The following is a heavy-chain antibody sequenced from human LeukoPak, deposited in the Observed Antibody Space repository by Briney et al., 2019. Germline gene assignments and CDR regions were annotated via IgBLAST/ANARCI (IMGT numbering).Heavy chain of an antibody. CDR3: ARDPGPAAAGTRGMDV. D-gene: IGHD6-13*01. V-gene: IGHV4-34*01. CDR2: INHSGST. J-gene: IGHJ6*02. CDR1: GGSFSGYY. Sequence: SETLSLTCAAYGGSFSGYYWSWIRQPPGKGLEWIGEINHSGSTNYNPSLKSRVTISVDTSKNQLSLKLSSVTAADTAVYYCARDPGPAAAGTRGMDVWGQGTTVTVSS.